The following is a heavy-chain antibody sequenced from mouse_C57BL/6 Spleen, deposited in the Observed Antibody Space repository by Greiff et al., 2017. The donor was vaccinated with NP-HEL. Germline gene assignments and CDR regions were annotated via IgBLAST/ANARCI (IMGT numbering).Heavy chain of an antibody. CDR2: ISNLAYSI. Sequence: EVQGVESGGGLVQPGGSLKLSCAASGFTFSDYGMAWVRQAPRKGPEWVAFISNLAYSIYYADTVTGRFTISRENAKNTLYLEMSSQRSEDTAMYYCARQGYDYDRIGYYAMDYWGQGTSVTVSS. CDR3: ARQGYDYDRIGYYAMDY. V-gene: IGHV5-15*01. CDR1: GFTFSDYG. D-gene: IGHD2-4*01. J-gene: IGHJ4*01.